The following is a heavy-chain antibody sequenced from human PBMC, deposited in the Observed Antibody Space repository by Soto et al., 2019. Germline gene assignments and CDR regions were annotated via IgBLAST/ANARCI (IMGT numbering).Heavy chain of an antibody. CDR1: GFTFDDYA. D-gene: IGHD1-26*01. J-gene: IGHJ4*02. V-gene: IGHV3-9*01. CDR3: ASIPPSAVGATSEVDY. Sequence: GGSLRLSCAASGFTFDDYAMHWVRQAPGKGLEWVSGISWNSASMDYADSVKDRFSISRDNAENSLYLQMNILRADDTGVYYCASIPPSAVGATSEVDYWGQGILVTVSS. CDR2: ISWNSASM.